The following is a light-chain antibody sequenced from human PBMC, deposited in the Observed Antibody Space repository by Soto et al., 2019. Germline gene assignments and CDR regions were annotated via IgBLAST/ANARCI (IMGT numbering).Light chain of an antibody. V-gene: IGKV3-11*01. J-gene: IGKJ1*01. CDR1: QSVSSY. CDR2: DAS. CDR3: QQRSNWPVT. Sequence: ETMLTQSPATLSLSPGERATLSCRASQSVSSYLAWYQQKPGQAPRLLIYDASNRATGIPARFSGSGSGTDFTLTISSLEPEDFAVYYCQQRSNWPVTFGQGTKVGIK.